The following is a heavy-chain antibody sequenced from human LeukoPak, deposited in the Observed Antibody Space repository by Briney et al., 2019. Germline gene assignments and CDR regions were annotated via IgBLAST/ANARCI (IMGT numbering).Heavy chain of an antibody. J-gene: IGHJ4*02. D-gene: IGHD6-19*01. CDR1: GFTFSSYG. CDR2: ISYDGSNK. Sequence: GGSLRLSCAASGFTFSSYGMHWVRQAPGKGLEWVAVISYDGSNKYYADSVKGRFTISRDKSKNTLYLQMNSLRAEDTAVYYCAKEHSSGWSAFDYWGQGTLVTVSS. CDR3: AKEHSSGWSAFDY. V-gene: IGHV3-30*18.